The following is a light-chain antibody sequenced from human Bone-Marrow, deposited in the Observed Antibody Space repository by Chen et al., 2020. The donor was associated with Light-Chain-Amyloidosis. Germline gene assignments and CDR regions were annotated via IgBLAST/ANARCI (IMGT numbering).Light chain of an antibody. CDR1: SSDVGGYNY. J-gene: IGLJ2*01. CDR2: DVS. V-gene: IGLV2-14*01. CDR3: SSYTSSSTVV. Sequence: QSALTQPASVSGSPGQSLTISCTGTSSDVGGYNYVSLYQQHPGKAPKLMIYDVSNRPSGVSNRFSGSKSGNPASVSISGLQSADQADYYCSSYTSSSTVVFGGGTKLTVL.